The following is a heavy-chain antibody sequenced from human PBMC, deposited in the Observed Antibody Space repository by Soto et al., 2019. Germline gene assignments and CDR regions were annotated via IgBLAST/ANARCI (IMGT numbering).Heavy chain of an antibody. J-gene: IGHJ6*02. CDR3: AREGGNRYYYYGMDV. Sequence: YPSRGLEWLGRTYYRSKWYNDYAVSVKSRITINPDTSKNQFSLQLNSVTPEDTAVYYCAREGGNRYYYYGMDVWGQGTTVTVSS. CDR2: TYYRSKWYN. V-gene: IGHV6-1*01. D-gene: IGHD1-26*01.